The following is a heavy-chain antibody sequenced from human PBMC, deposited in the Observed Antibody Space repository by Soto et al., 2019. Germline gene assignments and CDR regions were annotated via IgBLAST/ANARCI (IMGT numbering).Heavy chain of an antibody. CDR2: IYWDDDT. D-gene: IGHD6-6*01. V-gene: IGHV2-5*02. CDR1: GFSLSSGGVG. CDR3: TYAPHRSSSRLDY. J-gene: IGHJ4*02. Sequence: QITLKESGPPLVKPTQTLTLTCSFSGFSLSSGGVGGLGWIRQPPGKALEWLAIIYWDDDTRYRPSLRKRLSMTKDTSKSQVVRTMTNMDPVDTATYYCTYAPHRSSSRLDYWGQGTLVPVSP.